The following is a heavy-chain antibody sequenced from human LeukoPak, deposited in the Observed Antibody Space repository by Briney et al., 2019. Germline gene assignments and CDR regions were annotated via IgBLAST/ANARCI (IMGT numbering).Heavy chain of an antibody. CDR3: ARDSVLRYFDWLYYYGMDV. J-gene: IGHJ6*02. D-gene: IGHD3-9*01. Sequence: GGSLRLSCAASGFTFRNYEMNWVRQAPGKGLEWVANIKQDGSEKYYVDSVKGRFTISRDNAKNSLYLQMNSLRAEDTAVYYCARDSVLRYFDWLYYYGMDVWGQGTTVTVSS. CDR1: GFTFRNYE. CDR2: IKQDGSEK. V-gene: IGHV3-7*04.